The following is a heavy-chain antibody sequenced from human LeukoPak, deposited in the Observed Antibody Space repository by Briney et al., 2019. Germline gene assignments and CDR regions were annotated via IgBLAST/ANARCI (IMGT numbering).Heavy chain of an antibody. CDR2: INPSGGST. Sequence: ASVKVSCKASGYTFTSYYMHWVRQAPGQGLEWMGIINPSGGSTSYAQKFQGRVTMTRDTSTSTVYMELSSLRSEDTAVYYCARGHDFGQWLLKDFDYWGQGTLVTVSS. J-gene: IGHJ4*02. CDR1: GYTFTSYY. D-gene: IGHD6-19*01. V-gene: IGHV1-46*01. CDR3: ARGHDFGQWLLKDFDY.